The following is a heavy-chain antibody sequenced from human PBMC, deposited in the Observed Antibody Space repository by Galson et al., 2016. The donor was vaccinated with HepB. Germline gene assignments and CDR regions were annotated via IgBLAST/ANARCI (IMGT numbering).Heavy chain of an antibody. D-gene: IGHD2-2*01. CDR2: LYSSGFT. Sequence: SETLSLTCTVSGGSISSTGYFWGWIRQAPGKGLEWIGSLYSSGFTYYNPSLKSRATISADTSKNQFFLKLTSMTAADTAVYYGARHYCTSDSCHPSNIYYYYMDVWGKGTTVTVSS. CDR1: GGSISSTGYF. CDR3: ARHYCTSDSCHPSNIYYYYMDV. V-gene: IGHV4-39*01. J-gene: IGHJ6*03.